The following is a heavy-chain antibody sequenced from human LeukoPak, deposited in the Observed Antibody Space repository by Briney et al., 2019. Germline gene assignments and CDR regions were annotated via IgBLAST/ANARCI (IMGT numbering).Heavy chain of an antibody. CDR1: GFTFSSYG. J-gene: IGHJ4*02. CDR3: ATSGSYYRFEY. CDR2: IWYDGSNK. Sequence: GRSLRLSCAASGFTFSSYGMHWVRRAPGKGLEWVAVIWYDGSNKCYADSVKGRFTISRDNSKNTLYLQMNSLRAEDTAVYYCATSGSYYRFEYWGQGTLVTVSS. V-gene: IGHV3-33*01. D-gene: IGHD1-26*01.